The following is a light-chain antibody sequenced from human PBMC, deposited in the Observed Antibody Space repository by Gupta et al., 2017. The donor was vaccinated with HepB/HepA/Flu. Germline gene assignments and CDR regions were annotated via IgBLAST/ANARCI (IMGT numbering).Light chain of an antibody. CDR3: QQYGSSRT. J-gene: IGKJ4*01. CDR2: GAS. Sequence: EIVLTQSPGTLSLSPGESATLSCRASQSVSSSYLGWYQQKPGQAPRLLIYGASSRATGIPDMFSGSGSGTDFTLTISRLEPEDFAVYYCQQYGSSRTFGGGTKVEIK. CDR1: QSVSSSY. V-gene: IGKV3-20*01.